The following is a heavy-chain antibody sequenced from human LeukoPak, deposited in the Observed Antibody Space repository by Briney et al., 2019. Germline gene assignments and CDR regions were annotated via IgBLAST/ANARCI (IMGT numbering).Heavy chain of an antibody. V-gene: IGHV3-21*04. J-gene: IGHJ4*02. CDR2: ISSSSSYI. CDR3: VKGRSGTLYYFDY. Sequence: GGSLRLSCAASGFTFSSYSMNWVRQAPGKGLEWVSSISSSSSYIYYADSVKGRFTISRDNAKNSLYLQMNSLRAEDTAVYYCVKGRSGTLYYFDYWGQGTLVTVSS. CDR1: GFTFSSYS. D-gene: IGHD3-10*01.